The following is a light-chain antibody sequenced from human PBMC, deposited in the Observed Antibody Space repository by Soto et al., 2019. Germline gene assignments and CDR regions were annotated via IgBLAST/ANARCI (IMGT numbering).Light chain of an antibody. V-gene: IGKV3-20*01. J-gene: IGKJ3*01. CDR1: QSVSSTY. CDR3: QQYGDSPLT. Sequence: EIVLTQSPGTLSLSPGERATLSCRASQSVSSTYLAWYQQKPGQAPRLLIYAASTRAAAVPGRFTGSGSGTDFALTISRLEPEDFGVYYCQQYGDSPLTSGPGTKVDIK. CDR2: AAS.